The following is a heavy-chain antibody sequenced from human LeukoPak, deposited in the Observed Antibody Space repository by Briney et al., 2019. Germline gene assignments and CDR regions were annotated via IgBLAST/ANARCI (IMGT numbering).Heavy chain of an antibody. CDR3: AKAPGIAVAGLFDY. Sequence: GGSLRLSCAASGFTFSSYAVSWVRQAPGKGLEWVSAISGSGGSTYYADSVKGRFTISRDNSKNTLYLQMNSLRAEDTAVYYCAKAPGIAVAGLFDYWGQGTLVTVSS. CDR1: GFTFSSYA. V-gene: IGHV3-23*01. D-gene: IGHD6-19*01. CDR2: ISGSGGST. J-gene: IGHJ4*02.